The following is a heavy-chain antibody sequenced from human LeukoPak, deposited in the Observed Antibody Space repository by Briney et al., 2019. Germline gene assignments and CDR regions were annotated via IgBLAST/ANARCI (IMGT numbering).Heavy chain of an antibody. CDR1: GFTFDDYG. D-gene: IGHD2-21*02. V-gene: IGHV3-21*01. Sequence: GGSLRLSCAASGFTFDDYGMNWVRQAPGKGLEWVSPISSSSSYIYYADSVKGRFTISRDNAKNSLYLQMNSLRAEDTAVYYCARSLGVVVVTAFDPWGQGTLVTVSS. CDR2: ISSSSSYI. CDR3: ARSLGVVVVTAFDP. J-gene: IGHJ5*02.